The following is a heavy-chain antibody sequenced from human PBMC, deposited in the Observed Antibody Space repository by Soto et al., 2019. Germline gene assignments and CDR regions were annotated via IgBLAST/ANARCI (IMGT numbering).Heavy chain of an antibody. J-gene: IGHJ4*02. V-gene: IGHV3-72*01. CDR3: ARGVSSPSCYFDY. D-gene: IGHD2-2*01. CDR2: TRNKANSYTT. Sequence: EVQLVESGGGLVQPGGSLRLSCAASGFTFSDHYMDWVRQAPGKGLEWVGRTRNKANSYTTEYAASVKGRFTISRDDSKDSLYLQMNSLKTEDTAVYYCARGVSSPSCYFDYWGQGTLVTVSS. CDR1: GFTFSDHY.